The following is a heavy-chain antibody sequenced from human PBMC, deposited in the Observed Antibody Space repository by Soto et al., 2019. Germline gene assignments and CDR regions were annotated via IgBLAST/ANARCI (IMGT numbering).Heavy chain of an antibody. Sequence: QVQLQQWGAGLLKPSETLSLTCAVYGGSFSGYYWSWIRQPPGKGLEWIGEINHSGSTNYNPSLKSRVTISVDTSKSQFSLKLSSVPAADTAVYYCARGNSGGSASRKYNWFDPWGQGTLVTVSS. J-gene: IGHJ5*02. CDR2: INHSGST. CDR3: ARGNSGGSASRKYNWFDP. V-gene: IGHV4-34*01. D-gene: IGHD3-10*01. CDR1: GGSFSGYY.